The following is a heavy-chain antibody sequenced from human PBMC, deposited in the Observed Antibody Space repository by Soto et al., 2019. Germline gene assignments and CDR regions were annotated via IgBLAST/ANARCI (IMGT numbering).Heavy chain of an antibody. J-gene: IGHJ4*02. Sequence: EVQLVESGGGVVQPGGALRQSCAASGFTFSSYWMHWVRQAPGKGLVWVSRVNPDGSDTSYADSVKGRFTISRDNAKNTLYLQMNSLRAEDTAVYYCARVAVGSYYSDYWGQGTLLTVSS. V-gene: IGHV3-74*01. CDR1: GFTFSSYW. CDR2: VNPDGSDT. CDR3: ARVAVGSYYSDY. D-gene: IGHD6-13*01.